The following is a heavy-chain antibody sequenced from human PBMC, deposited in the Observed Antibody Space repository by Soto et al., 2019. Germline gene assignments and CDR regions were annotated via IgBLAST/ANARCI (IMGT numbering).Heavy chain of an antibody. CDR2: ILYSGTT. D-gene: IGHD2-8*01. Sequence: PSETLSLTCTVSAGSISSGDYYWSWIRQPPGKGLEWIGYILYSGTTNYNPSLESRLTISVDTSKNQFSLKLTSVTAADTAVYYCARNGALDYWGRGTLVTVSS. V-gene: IGHV4-30-4*01. CDR1: AGSISSGDYY. CDR3: ARNGALDY. J-gene: IGHJ4*02.